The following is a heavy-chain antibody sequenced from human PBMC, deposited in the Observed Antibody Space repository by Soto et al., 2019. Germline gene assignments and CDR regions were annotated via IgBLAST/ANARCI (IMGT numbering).Heavy chain of an antibody. CDR1: GGSMRNYF. Sequence: SETLSLTCTVSGGSMRNYFWTWIRQPPGKGLEWIGYIHYSGTTSFFPSYNPSLRSRVTISEDTSKNQFSLKLLSVTTADTAVYFCAAGEASSRNLAPYYLDFRGQGTLVTVSS. J-gene: IGHJ4*02. V-gene: IGHV4-59*01. CDR3: AAGEASSRNLAPYYLDF. CDR2: IHYSGTT. D-gene: IGHD6-13*01.